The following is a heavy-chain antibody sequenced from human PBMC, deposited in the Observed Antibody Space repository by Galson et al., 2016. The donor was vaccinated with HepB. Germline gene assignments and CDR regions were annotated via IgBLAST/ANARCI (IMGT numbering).Heavy chain of an antibody. V-gene: IGHV3-7*01. CDR3: ASAYYDSSGYWAPFDI. Sequence: SLRLSCAPSGFTFSSYWMSWVRQAPGKGLEWVANINQDGSEKYYVDSVKGRFTISRDNAKNSLYLQMNSLRAEDTAVYYCASAYYDSSGYWAPFDIWGQGTMVTVSS. CDR2: INQDGSEK. D-gene: IGHD3-22*01. CDR1: GFTFSSYW. J-gene: IGHJ3*02.